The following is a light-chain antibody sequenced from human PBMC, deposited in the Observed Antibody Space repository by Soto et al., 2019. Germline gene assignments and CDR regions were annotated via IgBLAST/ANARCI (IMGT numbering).Light chain of an antibody. CDR1: QSVSNS. CDR2: DVS. V-gene: IGKV3-11*01. Sequence: ESVLTQSRATLSLYPGERVTLSCRASQSVSNSLAWYQQKPGQPPRLLIYDVSNRATGIPARFSGSGSGTDFTLTISSLEPEDSAVYYCQQRHMWPITFGHGTRLEIK. CDR3: QQRHMWPIT. J-gene: IGKJ5*01.